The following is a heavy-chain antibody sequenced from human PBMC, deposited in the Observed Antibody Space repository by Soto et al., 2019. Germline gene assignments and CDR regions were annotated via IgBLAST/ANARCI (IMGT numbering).Heavy chain of an antibody. CDR1: RFTFSSYA. J-gene: IGHJ3*01. Sequence: PGGSLRLSCAGSRFTFSSYAMHWVCQAPGKGLEWVSVISPDGSDTFYAESVKGRFTISRDNSKNTMYVQMNSLRPEDTAIYYCARDGGSPGNYYYASDLWGQGTMVTVSS. D-gene: IGHD1-26*01. CDR2: ISPDGSDT. V-gene: IGHV3-30*04. CDR3: ARDGGSPGNYYYASDL.